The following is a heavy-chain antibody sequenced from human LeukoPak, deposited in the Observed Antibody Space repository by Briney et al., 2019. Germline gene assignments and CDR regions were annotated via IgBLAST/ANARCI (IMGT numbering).Heavy chain of an antibody. Sequence: TGGSLRLSCAASGFTFSRYWMTWVRQTPRKGLEWVANIKPDGSEKYYVDSVRGRFTVSRDNAKNSLHLQMNSLRAEDTAVYYCAKDRNTGRIYDSSGYYDHGGQGTLVTVSS. CDR2: IKPDGSEK. CDR1: GFTFSRYW. CDR3: AKDRNTGRIYDSSGYYDH. V-gene: IGHV3-7*01. J-gene: IGHJ5*02. D-gene: IGHD3-22*01.